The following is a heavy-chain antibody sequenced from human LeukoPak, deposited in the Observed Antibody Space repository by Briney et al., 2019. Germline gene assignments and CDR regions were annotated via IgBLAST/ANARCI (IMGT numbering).Heavy chain of an antibody. CDR1: GFSLSDTAVG. D-gene: IGHD6-19*01. CDR2: VYWNDDN. CDR3: THSSGWTTDF. J-gene: IGHJ4*02. V-gene: IGHV2-5*01. Sequence: SGPTLVNPTQTLTLTCTFSGFSLSDTAVGVHWIRRPPGKALEWLALVYWNDDNKYSPSLRSRLTVTKDSSKNQVVLTMTNMDPVDTATYHCTHSSGWTTDFWGQGILVTVSS.